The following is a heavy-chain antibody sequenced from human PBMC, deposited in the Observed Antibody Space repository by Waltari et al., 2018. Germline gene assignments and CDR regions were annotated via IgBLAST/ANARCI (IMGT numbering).Heavy chain of an antibody. V-gene: IGHV4-39*01. CDR3: VTYIGASLGTASFDV. CDR2: MSYSGAP. J-gene: IGHJ3*01. CDR1: GASITSNRHY. D-gene: IGHD5-12*01. Sequence: QLQLHESGPGLVKPSETLSLTCHVSGASITSNRHYWGWIRQPPGQGLEWIGTMSYSGAPYISPSLKSRVTISRDTSRDQMSLKLDSVTAADTAVYYCVTYIGASLGTASFDVWGQGTMVTVSS.